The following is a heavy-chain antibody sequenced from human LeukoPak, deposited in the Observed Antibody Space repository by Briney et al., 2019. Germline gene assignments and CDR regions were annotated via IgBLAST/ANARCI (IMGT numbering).Heavy chain of an antibody. CDR3: ASSRDGYIPKLFDY. CDR1: GGSISSGDYY. D-gene: IGHD5-24*01. CDR2: IYYSGST. J-gene: IGHJ4*02. Sequence: SETLSLTCTVSGGSISSGDYYWSWIRQPPGKGLEWIGYIYYSGSTYYNPSLKSRVAISVDTSKNQFSLKLSSVTAADTAVYYCASSRDGYIPKLFDYWGQGTLVTVSS. V-gene: IGHV4-30-4*01.